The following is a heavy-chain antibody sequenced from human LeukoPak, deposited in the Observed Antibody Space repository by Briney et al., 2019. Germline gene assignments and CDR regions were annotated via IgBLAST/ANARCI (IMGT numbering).Heavy chain of an antibody. Sequence: SVKVSCKASGGTFSSYTISWVRQAPGQGLEWMGRIIPILGIANCAQKFQGGVTITADKSTSTAYMELSSLRSEDTAVYYCARDLMVATRHNWFDPWGRGTLVTVSS. CDR2: IIPILGIA. V-gene: IGHV1-69*04. D-gene: IGHD5-12*01. CDR3: ARDLMVATRHNWFDP. CDR1: GGTFSSYT. J-gene: IGHJ5*02.